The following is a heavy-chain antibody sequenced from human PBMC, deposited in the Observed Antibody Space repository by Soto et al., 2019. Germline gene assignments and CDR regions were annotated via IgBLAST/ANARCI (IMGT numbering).Heavy chain of an antibody. CDR3: AKDMGDYFDGGVDY. V-gene: IGHV3-30*18. J-gene: IGHJ4*02. CDR2: ISYDGSNK. D-gene: IGHD4-17*01. Sequence: GGSLRLSCAASGFTFSSYGMHWVRQAPGKGLEWVAVISYDGSNKYYADSVKGRFTISRDNSKNTLYLQMNSLRAEDTAVYYCAKDMGDYFDGGVDYWGQGTLVTVSS. CDR1: GFTFSSYG.